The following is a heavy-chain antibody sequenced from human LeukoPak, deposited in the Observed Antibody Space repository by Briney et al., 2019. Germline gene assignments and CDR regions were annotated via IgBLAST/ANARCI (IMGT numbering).Heavy chain of an antibody. Sequence: GSLRLSCAASGFTVSGNYMNWVRQAPGKGLEWVSLFYRGDNTYYADSVKGRFTISRDNSKSTLYLQMNSLRAEDTAVYYCAGGYYFDYWGQGTLVTVSS. CDR1: GFTVSGNY. J-gene: IGHJ4*02. CDR3: AGGYYFDY. D-gene: IGHD3-22*01. V-gene: IGHV3-53*01. CDR2: FYRGDNT.